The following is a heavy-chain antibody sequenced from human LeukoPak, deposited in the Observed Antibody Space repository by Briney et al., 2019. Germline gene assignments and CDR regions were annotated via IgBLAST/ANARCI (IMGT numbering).Heavy chain of an antibody. J-gene: IGHJ4*02. CDR2: INNGGDRT. Sequence: GGSLRLSCGASGFIFSSYAMGWVRQAPGKGLEWVSGINNGGDRTHYAASVMGRFTISRDNRKNTLYLQMSSLRADDTALYYCAIQAWYYYGSGTPDYWGQGTLVTVSS. V-gene: IGHV3-23*01. D-gene: IGHD3-10*01. CDR1: GFIFSSYA. CDR3: AIQAWYYYGSGTPDY.